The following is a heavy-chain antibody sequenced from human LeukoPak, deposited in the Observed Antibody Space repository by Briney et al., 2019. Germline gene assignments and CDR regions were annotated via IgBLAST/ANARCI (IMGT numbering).Heavy chain of an antibody. J-gene: IGHJ4*02. Sequence: PGGSLRLSCAASGFTFSSYAMSWVRHAPGKGLEWVSAISGSGGSTYYADSVKGRFTISRDNSKNPLYLQMNSLRAEDTAVYYCAKEERYYYDSSGYYYTYWGQGTLVTVSS. CDR1: GFTFSSYA. CDR3: AKEERYYYDSSGYYYTY. D-gene: IGHD3-22*01. CDR2: ISGSGGST. V-gene: IGHV3-23*01.